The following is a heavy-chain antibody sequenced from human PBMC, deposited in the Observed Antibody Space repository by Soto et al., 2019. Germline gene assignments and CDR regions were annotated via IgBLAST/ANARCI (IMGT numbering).Heavy chain of an antibody. V-gene: IGHV1-69*13. Sequence: ASVKVSCKASGGTFSSYAISWVRQAPGQGLEWMGGIIPIFGTANYAQKFQGRVTITADESTSAAYMELSSLRSEDTAVYYCARADYSTFWFAPWGQGTLVTVSS. CDR1: GGTFSSYA. CDR2: IIPIFGTA. J-gene: IGHJ5*02. D-gene: IGHD4-4*01. CDR3: ARADYSTFWFAP.